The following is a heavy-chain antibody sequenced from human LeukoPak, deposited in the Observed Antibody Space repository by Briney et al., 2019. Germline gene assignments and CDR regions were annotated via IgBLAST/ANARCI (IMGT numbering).Heavy chain of an antibody. Sequence: SETLSLTCTVSGGSISSYYWSWIRQPPGKGLEWIGYIFYSGSTNYNPSLKSRVTISVDTSKNQFSLKLSSVTAADTAVYYCARYGSEEGYSSGYYFDYWGQGTLVTVSS. V-gene: IGHV4-59*08. D-gene: IGHD3-22*01. J-gene: IGHJ4*02. CDR2: IFYSGST. CDR3: ARYGSEEGYSSGYYFDY. CDR1: GGSISSYY.